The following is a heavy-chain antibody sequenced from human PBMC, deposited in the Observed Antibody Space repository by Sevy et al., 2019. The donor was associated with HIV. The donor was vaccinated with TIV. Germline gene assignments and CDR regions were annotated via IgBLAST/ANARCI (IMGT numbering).Heavy chain of an antibody. D-gene: IGHD2-2*01. CDR1: GFTFSNYA. CDR3: AREGCSKPHDY. Sequence: GGALRLSCAASGFTFSNYAMSWVRQAPWKGLERVSTFSFGCGKIIYADSVKGRLTISRANSKNTLYLQMNSLRAEDTALYYCAREGCSKPHDYWGQGTLVTVSS. J-gene: IGHJ4*02. CDR2: FSFGCGKI. V-gene: IGHV3-23*01.